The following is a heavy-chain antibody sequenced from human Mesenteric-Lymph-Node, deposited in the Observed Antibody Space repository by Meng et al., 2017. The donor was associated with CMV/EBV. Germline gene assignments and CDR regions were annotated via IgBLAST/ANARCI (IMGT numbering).Heavy chain of an antibody. Sequence: SLKISCAASGFTFDDYAMHWVRQAPGKGLEWVSGISWNSGSIGYADSVKGRFTISRDNSKNTLDLQMNSLRAEDTAVYYCARGTYYDFWSGDYWGQGTLVTVSS. CDR3: ARGTYYDFWSGDY. D-gene: IGHD3-3*01. V-gene: IGHV3-9*01. CDR2: ISWNSGSI. CDR1: GFTFDDYA. J-gene: IGHJ4*02.